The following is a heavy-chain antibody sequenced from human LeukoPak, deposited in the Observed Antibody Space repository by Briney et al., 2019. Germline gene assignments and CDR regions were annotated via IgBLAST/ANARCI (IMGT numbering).Heavy chain of an antibody. CDR3: ARVKEGSSWDSFAY. D-gene: IGHD6-13*01. CDR2: IHYSGST. CDR1: GDSISGYY. J-gene: IGHJ4*02. V-gene: IGHV4-59*01. Sequence: SETLSLTCTVSGDSISGYYWSWIRQSPGKAPEWIGHIHYSGSTNYKSSLQSRITISVERSKNQFSLKLTSVTAADTAVYYCARVKEGSSWDSFAYWGQGTLVTVSS.